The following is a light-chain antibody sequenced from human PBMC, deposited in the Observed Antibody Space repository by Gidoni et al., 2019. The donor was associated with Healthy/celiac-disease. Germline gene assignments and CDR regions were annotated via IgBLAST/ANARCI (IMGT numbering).Light chain of an antibody. Sequence: DIQMTQSPSSLSASVGHRVTLTRQASQDISNYLDWYQQKPGKAPKLLIYDASNLETGVPARFSGSGSGTDFTFTISSLQPEDMATYYCQQYDNLPITFXQXTRLXIK. CDR1: QDISNY. J-gene: IGKJ5*01. CDR2: DAS. V-gene: IGKV1-33*01. CDR3: QQYDNLPIT.